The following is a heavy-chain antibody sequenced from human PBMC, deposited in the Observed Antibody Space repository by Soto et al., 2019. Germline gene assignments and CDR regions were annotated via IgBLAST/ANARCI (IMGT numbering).Heavy chain of an antibody. Sequence: LSCAASGFTFSSYWRHWVRQAPGKGLAWVARIHNPGSPASYADSVKGRYTISRDNAKNTLYLQMSSLTLDDTAVFYCVRGNTGYGNFDYWGQRILVTLSS. J-gene: IGHJ4*02. D-gene: IGHD5-12*01. CDR1: GFTFSSYW. CDR3: VRGNTGYGNFDY. V-gene: IGHV3-74*01. CDR2: IHNPGSPA.